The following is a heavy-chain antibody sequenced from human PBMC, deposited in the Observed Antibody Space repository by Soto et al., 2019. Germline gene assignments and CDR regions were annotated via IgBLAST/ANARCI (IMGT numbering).Heavy chain of an antibody. CDR1: GGSISSSSYY. J-gene: IGHJ4*02. D-gene: IGHD2-15*01. CDR2: IYYSGST. Sequence: SETLSLTCTVSGGSISSSSYYWGWIRQPPGKGLEWIGSIYYSGSTYYNPSLKSRVTISVDTSKNQFSLKLSSVTAADTAVYYCARLAEGFKPDYWGQGTLVTVSS. V-gene: IGHV4-39*01. CDR3: ARLAEGFKPDY.